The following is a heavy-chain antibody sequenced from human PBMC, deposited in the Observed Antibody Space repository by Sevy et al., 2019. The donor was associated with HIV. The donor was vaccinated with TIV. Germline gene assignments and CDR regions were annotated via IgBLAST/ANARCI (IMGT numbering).Heavy chain of an antibody. D-gene: IGHD1-1*01. V-gene: IGHV3-13*01. CDR2: IDNVGET. CDR3: ARGTDLGSFDI. Sequence: GGSLRLSCAASGLTFSNYDMHWVRQGTGKGPEWVSGIDNVGETYYAGAVKGRFTISRENAKNSLYLQMNSLRAGDTAVYYCARGTDLGSFDIWGQGTRVTVSS. J-gene: IGHJ3*02. CDR1: GLTFSNYD.